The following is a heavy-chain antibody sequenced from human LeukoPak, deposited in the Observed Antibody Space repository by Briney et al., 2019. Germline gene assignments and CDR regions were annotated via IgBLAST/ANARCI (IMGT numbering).Heavy chain of an antibody. V-gene: IGHV4-4*07. CDR3: ARDLIVGATEGGAFDI. D-gene: IGHD1-26*01. CDR1: GGSISSYY. Sequence: SETLPLTCTVSGGSISSYYWSWIRQPAGKGLEWIGRIYTSGSTNYNPSLKSRVTMSVDTPKNQFSLKLSSVTAADTAVYYCARDLIVGATEGGAFDIWGQGTMVTVSS. J-gene: IGHJ3*02. CDR2: IYTSGST.